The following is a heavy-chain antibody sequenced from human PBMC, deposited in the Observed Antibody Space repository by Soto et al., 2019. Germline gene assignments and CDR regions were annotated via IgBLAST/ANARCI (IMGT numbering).Heavy chain of an antibody. CDR3: ASSWGSLYYFDY. J-gene: IGHJ4*02. Sequence: SETLSLTCTVSGGSISSYYWSWIRQPPGKGLEWIGYIYYSGSTNYNPSLKSRVTISVDTSKNQFSLKLSSVTAADTAVYYCASSWGSLYYFDYWGQGTLVTVSS. D-gene: IGHD3-16*01. CDR1: GGSISSYY. CDR2: IYYSGST. V-gene: IGHV4-59*01.